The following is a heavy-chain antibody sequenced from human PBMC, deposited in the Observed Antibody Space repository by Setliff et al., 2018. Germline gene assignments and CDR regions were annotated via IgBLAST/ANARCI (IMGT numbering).Heavy chain of an antibody. J-gene: IGHJ3*02. CDR2: ISTRNDT. Sequence: ASVKVSCKASGYIFTRYRITWVRQSPGQGLEWMGWISTRNDTGYAQKFKGRVTLTTDTSTSTAYMELRSLRSDDTAVYYCARDLDYQYYYDSSGRDAFDIWGQGTMVTVSS. CDR3: ARDLDYQYYYDSSGRDAFDI. D-gene: IGHD3-22*01. V-gene: IGHV1-18*01. CDR1: GYIFTRYR.